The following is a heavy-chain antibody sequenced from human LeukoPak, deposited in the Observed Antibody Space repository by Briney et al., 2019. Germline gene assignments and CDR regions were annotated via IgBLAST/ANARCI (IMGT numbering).Heavy chain of an antibody. CDR1: GFTFSSHN. CDR3: TRDVDLRVFDY. D-gene: IGHD4-17*01. Sequence: GGSLRLSCAASGFTFSSHNMNWVREAPGKGLQWVSSISYSGGSTYYADSVKGRFTISRDNFKNTLFLQMESLRAEDTAVYYCTRDVDLRVFDYWGQGTLVTVSS. CDR2: ISYSGGST. V-gene: IGHV3-21*04. J-gene: IGHJ4*02.